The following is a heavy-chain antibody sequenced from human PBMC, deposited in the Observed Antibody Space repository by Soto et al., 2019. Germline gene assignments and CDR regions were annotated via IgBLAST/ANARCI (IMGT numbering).Heavy chain of an antibody. V-gene: IGHV3-30*18. J-gene: IGHJ6*02. CDR3: AKGAYNFGYGYYYYNGMDV. CDR1: GFTFSNYD. D-gene: IGHD5-18*01. CDR2: ISDDGSKT. Sequence: GGSLRLSCAASGFTFSNYDMHWVRQAPGKGLEWVAVISDDGSKTYYGDSVAGRFTISRDNSKNTLDLQMNSLGAEDTAVYYCAKGAYNFGYGYYYYNGMDVWGQGTTVTVSS.